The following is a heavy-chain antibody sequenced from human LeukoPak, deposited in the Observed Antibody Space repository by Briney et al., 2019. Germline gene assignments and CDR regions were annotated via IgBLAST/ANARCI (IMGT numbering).Heavy chain of an antibody. CDR1: GFTFSSYS. J-gene: IGHJ3*02. D-gene: IGHD1-26*01. Sequence: GGSLRLSCAASGFTFSSYSMNWVRQAPGKGQEWVSSISSGSSYIYYADSVKGRFTISRDNAKNSLYLQMSSLRAEDTALYYCAKGLYSGSYSAFDIWGQGTMVTVSS. CDR3: AKGLYSGSYSAFDI. V-gene: IGHV3-21*04. CDR2: ISSGSSYI.